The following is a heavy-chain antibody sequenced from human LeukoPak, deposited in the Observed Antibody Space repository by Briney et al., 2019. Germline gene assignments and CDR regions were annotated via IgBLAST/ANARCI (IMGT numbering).Heavy chain of an antibody. CDR3: ARPNGGNSDRAFDI. J-gene: IGHJ3*02. D-gene: IGHD4-23*01. V-gene: IGHV4-34*01. CDR1: GGSLRGYY. Sequence: ASETLSLTCAGNGGSLRGYYLGWIRPPPGEGLEWIGEINHSGSTNYNPPLKSRVTISVDTSKNQFSLKLSSVTAADTAVYYCARPNGGNSDRAFDIWGQGTMVTVSS. CDR2: INHSGST.